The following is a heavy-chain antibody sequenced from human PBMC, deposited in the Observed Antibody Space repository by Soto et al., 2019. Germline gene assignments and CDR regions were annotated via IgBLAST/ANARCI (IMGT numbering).Heavy chain of an antibody. CDR1: GCSISSYY. CDR3: ARDPEYYDILTGYYPGAFDI. J-gene: IGHJ3*02. D-gene: IGHD3-9*01. V-gene: IGHV4-59*01. CDR2: IYYSGST. Sequence: PSETLSLTCTVSGCSISSYYWSWIRQPPGKGLEWIGYIYYSGSTNYNPSLKSRVTISVDTSKNQFSLKLSSVTAADTAVYYCARDPEYYDILTGYYPGAFDIWGQGTMVTVSS.